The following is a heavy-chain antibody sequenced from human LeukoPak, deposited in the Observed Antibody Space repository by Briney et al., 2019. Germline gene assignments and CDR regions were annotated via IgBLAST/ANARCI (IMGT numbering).Heavy chain of an antibody. CDR3: ASTIAGAPFDY. Sequence: SETLSLTCTVSGGSISSSSYYWGWIRQPPGKGLEWIGSIYYSGSTYYNPSLKSRVTISVDTSKNQFSLKLSSATAADTAVYYCASTIAGAPFDYWGQGTLVTVSS. J-gene: IGHJ4*02. CDR2: IYYSGST. D-gene: IGHD1-26*01. V-gene: IGHV4-39*01. CDR1: GGSISSSSYY.